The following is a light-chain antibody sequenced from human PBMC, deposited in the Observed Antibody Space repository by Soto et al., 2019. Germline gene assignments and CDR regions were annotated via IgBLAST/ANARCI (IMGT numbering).Light chain of an antibody. CDR2: GSS. CDR3: QQYSSLWT. Sequence: EIVLTQSPGTLSLSPGERATLSCRASQSVSSSYLAWYQQKPGQAPRLLIYGSSSRATGIPGRFSGSGSGTDFTLSISRLEPEDFAVYYCQQYSSLWTFGQGTKVDI. J-gene: IGKJ1*01. V-gene: IGKV3-20*01. CDR1: QSVSSSY.